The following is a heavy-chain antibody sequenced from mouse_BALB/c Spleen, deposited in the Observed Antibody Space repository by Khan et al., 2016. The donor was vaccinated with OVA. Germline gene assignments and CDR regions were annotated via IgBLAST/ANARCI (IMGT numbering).Heavy chain of an antibody. V-gene: IGHV3-2*02. CDR2: ISYSGNT. J-gene: IGHJ2*01. Sequence: VQLKESGPGLVKPSQSLSLTCTVTGYSITSDYAWNWIRQFPGNKLEWMGFISYSGNTKYNPSLKSRISITRATSKNQFFLYLNSVTTEDTATYYCARVCEGYFDYWGQGTTLTVSS. CDR3: ARVCEGYFDY. CDR1: GYSITSDYA.